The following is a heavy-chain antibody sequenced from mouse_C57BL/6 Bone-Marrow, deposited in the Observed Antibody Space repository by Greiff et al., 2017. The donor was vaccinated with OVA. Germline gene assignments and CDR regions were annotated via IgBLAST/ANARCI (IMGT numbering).Heavy chain of an antibody. J-gene: IGHJ2*01. CDR3: ASVYDYGDYFDY. Sequence: LVESGAELARPGASVKLSCKASGYTFTSYGISWVKQRTGQGLEWIGEIYPRSGNTYYNEKFKGKATLTADKSSSTAYMELRSLTSEDSAVYFCASVYDYGDYFDYWGQGTTLTVSS. D-gene: IGHD2-4*01. CDR1: GYTFTSYG. CDR2: IYPRSGNT. V-gene: IGHV1-81*01.